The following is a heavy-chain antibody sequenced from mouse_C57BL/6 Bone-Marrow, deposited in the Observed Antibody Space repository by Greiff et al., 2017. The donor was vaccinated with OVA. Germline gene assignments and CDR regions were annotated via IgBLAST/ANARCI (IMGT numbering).Heavy chain of an antibody. CDR3: ARGGFYYSNYVGWYFDV. CDR2: IHPNSGST. D-gene: IGHD2-5*01. Sequence: QVQLQQPGAELVKPGASVKLSCKTSGYTFTSYWMHWVKQSPGQGLEWIGMIHPNSGSTNYNEKFKSKATLTVDKSSSTAYMQLSSLTSEDSAVYYCARGGFYYSNYVGWYFDVWGTGTTVTVSS. CDR1: GYTFTSYW. V-gene: IGHV1-64*01. J-gene: IGHJ1*03.